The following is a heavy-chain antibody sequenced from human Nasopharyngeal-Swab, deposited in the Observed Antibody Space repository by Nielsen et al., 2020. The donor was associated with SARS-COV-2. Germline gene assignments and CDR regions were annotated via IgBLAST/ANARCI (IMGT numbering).Heavy chain of an antibody. D-gene: IGHD3-3*01. J-gene: IGHJ5*02. V-gene: IGHV3-23*01. CDR2: ISGSGGST. CDR3: AKDETYYDFWSGYFRWFDP. Sequence: WIRQPPGKGLERVSAISGSGGSTYYADSVKGRFTISRDNSKNTLYLQVNSLRAEDTAVYYCAKDETYYDFWSGYFRWFDPWGQGTLVTVSS.